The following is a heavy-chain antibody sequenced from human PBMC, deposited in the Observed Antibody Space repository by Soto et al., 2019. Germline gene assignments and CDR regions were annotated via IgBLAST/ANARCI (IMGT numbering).Heavy chain of an antibody. D-gene: IGHD6-13*01. V-gene: IGHV1-2*02. CDR2: INVDSGGT. J-gene: IGHJ3*02. CDR3: AADLGSSWYFDI. Sequence: ASVKVSCKASGNTFIGYYMHWVRQAPGQGLEWMGWINVDSGGTNFAQKFQERVTMTRDMSVSTAYMELSSLRSEDTAVYYCAADLGSSWYFDIWGQGTMVTVSS. CDR1: GNTFIGYY.